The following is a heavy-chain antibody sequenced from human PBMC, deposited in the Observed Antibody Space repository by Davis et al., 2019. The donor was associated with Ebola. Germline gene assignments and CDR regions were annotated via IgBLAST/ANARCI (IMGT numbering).Heavy chain of an antibody. Sequence: GGSLRLSCAASGFIFSSYVMSWVRQAPGKGLEWVSTLGTSADTYYADSVKGRFTISRDNSKNTLYLQMNGLRVEDTAIYYCAKDLGDCISSSCLIFDYWGQGTLVTVSS. CDR1: GFIFSSYV. D-gene: IGHD2-2*01. J-gene: IGHJ4*02. V-gene: IGHV3-23*01. CDR2: LGTSADT. CDR3: AKDLGDCISSSCLIFDY.